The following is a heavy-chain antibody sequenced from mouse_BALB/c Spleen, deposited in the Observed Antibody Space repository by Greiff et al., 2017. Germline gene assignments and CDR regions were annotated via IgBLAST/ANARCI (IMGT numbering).Heavy chain of an antibody. CDR1: GFSLTSYG. CDR2: IWSGGST. CDR3: AENFDYYGVYYYAMDY. J-gene: IGHJ4*01. V-gene: IGHV2-2*02. D-gene: IGHD1-1*01. Sequence: VQRVESGPGLVQPSQSLSITCTVSGFSLTSYGVHWFRQSPGKGLEWLGVIWSGGSTDYNAAFISRLNISKYNSKSQVFFKLNSLQANDTAIYYCAENFDYYGVYYYAMDYWGQGTSVTVSS.